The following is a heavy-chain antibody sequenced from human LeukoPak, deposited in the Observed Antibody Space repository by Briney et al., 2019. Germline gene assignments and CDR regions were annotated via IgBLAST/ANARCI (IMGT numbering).Heavy chain of an antibody. CDR3: ARVSPASHYYGSGTPFDY. D-gene: IGHD3-10*01. Sequence: GGSLRLSCAASGFTFSSYGMHWVRQAPGKGLEWVAVISYDGSNKYYADSVKGRFTISRDNSKNTLYLQMNSLRAEDTAVYYCARVSPASHYYGSGTPFDYWGQGTLVTVSS. V-gene: IGHV3-30*03. J-gene: IGHJ4*02. CDR2: ISYDGSNK. CDR1: GFTFSSYG.